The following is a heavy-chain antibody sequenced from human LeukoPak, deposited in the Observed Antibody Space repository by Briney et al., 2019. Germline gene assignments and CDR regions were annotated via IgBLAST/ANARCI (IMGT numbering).Heavy chain of an antibody. Sequence: GGSLRLSCAASGFTFSSYGMRWVRQAPGKGLEWVAVIWYDGSNKYYADSVKGRFTISRDNSKNTLYLQMNSLRAEDTAVYYCAKQAAMAKGGYYYYYMDVWGKGTTVTVSS. CDR3: AKQAAMAKGGYYYYYMDV. CDR2: IWYDGSNK. V-gene: IGHV3-33*06. CDR1: GFTFSSYG. J-gene: IGHJ6*03. D-gene: IGHD5-18*01.